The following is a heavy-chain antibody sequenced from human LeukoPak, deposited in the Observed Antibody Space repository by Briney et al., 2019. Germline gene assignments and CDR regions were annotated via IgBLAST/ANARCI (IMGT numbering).Heavy chain of an antibody. Sequence: PGGSLRLSCAASGFTFSTYDMHWVRQAPGKGLEFVSAISSNGGTTYYANSVKGRFTISRSNSRNTLYLQMGNLRAEDMAVYYCARRYSSYDPFDYWGQGTLVTVSS. CDR1: GFTFSTYD. J-gene: IGHJ4*02. D-gene: IGHD5-12*01. V-gene: IGHV3-64*01. CDR2: ISSNGGTT. CDR3: ARRYSSYDPFDY.